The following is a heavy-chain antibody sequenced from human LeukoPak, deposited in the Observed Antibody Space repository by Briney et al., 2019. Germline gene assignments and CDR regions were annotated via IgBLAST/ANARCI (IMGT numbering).Heavy chain of an antibody. CDR1: GGSFSGYY. J-gene: IGHJ5*02. D-gene: IGHD3-10*01. V-gene: IGHV4-34*01. CDR2: INHSGST. Sequence: SETLSLTCAVYGGSFSGYYWSWIRQPPGKGLEWIGEINHSGSTNYNPSLKSRVTISVDTSKNQFSLKLSSVTAADTAVYYCARQTIKTYYYGSGSYSKGRFDPWGQGTLVTVSS. CDR3: ARQTIKTYYYGSGSYSKGRFDP.